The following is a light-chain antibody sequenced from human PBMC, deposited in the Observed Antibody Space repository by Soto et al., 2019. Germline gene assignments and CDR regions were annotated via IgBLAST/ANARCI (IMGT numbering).Light chain of an antibody. CDR3: QQYGSSPIT. CDR1: QSVGNN. Sequence: EIVMTQSPATLSVSPGERATLSCRASQSVGNNLAWYQHKAGQAPRLLIYGASTRATGVPARFSGSGSGTDFSLTISRLEPEDFAVYYCQQYGSSPITFGQGTRLEIK. V-gene: IGKV3-15*01. J-gene: IGKJ5*01. CDR2: GAS.